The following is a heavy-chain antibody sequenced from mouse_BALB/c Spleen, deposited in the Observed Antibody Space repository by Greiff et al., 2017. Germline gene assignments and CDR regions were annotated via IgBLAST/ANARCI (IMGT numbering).Heavy chain of an antibody. Sequence: QVQLQQSGAELVKPGASVKLSCKASGYTFTSYYIYWVKQRPGQGLEWIGEINPSNGGTNFNEKFKSKATLTVDKSSSTAYMQLSSLTSEDSAVYYCTSSYYRYPYAMDYWGQGTSVTVSS. D-gene: IGHD2-14*01. J-gene: IGHJ4*01. CDR1: GYTFTSYY. V-gene: IGHV1S81*02. CDR2: INPSNGGT. CDR3: TSSYYRYPYAMDY.